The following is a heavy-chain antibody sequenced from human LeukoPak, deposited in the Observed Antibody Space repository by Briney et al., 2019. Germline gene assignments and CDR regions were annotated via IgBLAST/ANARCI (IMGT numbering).Heavy chain of an antibody. D-gene: IGHD3-10*01. CDR2: IWYDGSNK. CDR3: ARDLSYYGSGTDLDY. Sequence: GRSLRLSCAASGFTFSSYGMHWVRQAPGKGLAWVAVIWYDGSNKYYADSVKGRFTISRDNSKNTLYLQMNSLRAEDTAVYYCARDLSYYGSGTDLDYWGQGTLDTVSS. CDR1: GFTFSSYG. V-gene: IGHV3-33*01. J-gene: IGHJ4*02.